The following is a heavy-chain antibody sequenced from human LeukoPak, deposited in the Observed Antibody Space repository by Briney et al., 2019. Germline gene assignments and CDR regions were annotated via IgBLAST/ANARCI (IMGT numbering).Heavy chain of an antibody. Sequence: ASVKVSCKASGYTFTSYGISWVRQAPGKGLEWMGGFDPEDGETIYAQKFQGRVTMTEDTSTDTAYMELSSLRSEDTAVYYCATEAGSYLYYFDYWGQGTLVTVSS. CDR1: GYTFTSYG. D-gene: IGHD1-26*01. V-gene: IGHV1-24*01. CDR3: ATEAGSYLYYFDY. CDR2: FDPEDGET. J-gene: IGHJ4*02.